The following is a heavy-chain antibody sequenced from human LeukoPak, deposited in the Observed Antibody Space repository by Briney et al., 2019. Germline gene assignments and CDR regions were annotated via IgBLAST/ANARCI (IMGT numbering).Heavy chain of an antibody. CDR1: GGTFSSYA. J-gene: IGHJ5*02. V-gene: IGHV1-69*05. D-gene: IGHD4/OR15-4a*01. CDR2: IIPIFGTA. CDR3: AVPTIGWFDP. Sequence: SVKVSCKASGGTFSSYAISWVRQAPGQRLEWMGGIIPIFGTANYAQKFQGRVTITTDESTSTAYMELSSLRSEDTAVYYCAVPTIGWFDPWGQGTLVTVSS.